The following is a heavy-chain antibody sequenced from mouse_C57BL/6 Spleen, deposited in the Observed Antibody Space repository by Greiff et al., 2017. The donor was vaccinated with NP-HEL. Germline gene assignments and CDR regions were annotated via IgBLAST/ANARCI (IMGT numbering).Heavy chain of an antibody. J-gene: IGHJ2*01. Sequence: VQLQQSGPVLVKPGASVKMSCKASGYTFTDYYMNWVKQSHGKSLEWIGVINPYNGGTSYNQKFKGKATLTVDKSSSTAYMELNSLTSEDSAVFYCARRIYGYDYFDYWGQGTTLTVSS. CDR2: INPYNGGT. V-gene: IGHV1-19*01. CDR1: GYTFTDYY. D-gene: IGHD2-2*01. CDR3: ARRIYGYDYFDY.